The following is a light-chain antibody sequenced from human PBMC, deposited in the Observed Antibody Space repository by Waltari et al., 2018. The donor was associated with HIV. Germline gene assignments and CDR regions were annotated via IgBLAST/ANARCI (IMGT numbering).Light chain of an antibody. V-gene: IGLV4-69*01. CDR1: SGHSDYA. CDR2: LNNEGRH. J-gene: IGLJ2*01. Sequence: QPVVTQSPSAAASLGASVKLTCTLSSGHSDYAIAWHQQHPQKGPRYLMRLNNEGRHYKGDGIPDRFSGSSSGAERYLIISSLQSGDEADYYCQTWDTGIIIFGGGTKLTVL. CDR3: QTWDTGIII.